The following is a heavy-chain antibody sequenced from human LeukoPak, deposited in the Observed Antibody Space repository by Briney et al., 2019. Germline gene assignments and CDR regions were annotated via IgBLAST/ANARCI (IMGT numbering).Heavy chain of an antibody. D-gene: IGHD3-9*01. CDR1: GGTFSSYA. Sequence: SVKVSCKASGGTFSSYAISWVRQAPGQGLEWMGGIIPIFGTANYAQKFQGRVTIPTDESTSTAYMELSSLRSEDTAVYYCARKAVRYFDWLGDYYMDVWGKGTTVTVSS. V-gene: IGHV1-69*05. J-gene: IGHJ6*03. CDR3: ARKAVRYFDWLGDYYMDV. CDR2: IIPIFGTA.